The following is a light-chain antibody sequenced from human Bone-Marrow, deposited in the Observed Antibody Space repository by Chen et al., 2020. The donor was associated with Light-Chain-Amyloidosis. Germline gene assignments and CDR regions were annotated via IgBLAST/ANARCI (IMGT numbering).Light chain of an antibody. CDR2: GNS. CDR1: SSNIGAGYD. Sequence: QSVLTQPPSVSGAPGQRVTISCTGSSSNIGAGYDVHWYQQLPGTAPKLLIYGNSNRPSGVPDRFAGSKAGTSASLDSNGLQAEDEADYYCQSYDSSLSGWVFGGGTKLTVL. V-gene: IGLV1-40*01. CDR3: QSYDSSLSGWV. J-gene: IGLJ3*02.